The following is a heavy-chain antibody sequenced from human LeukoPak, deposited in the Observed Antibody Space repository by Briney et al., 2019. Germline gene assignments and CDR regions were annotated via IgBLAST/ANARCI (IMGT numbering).Heavy chain of an antibody. J-gene: IGHJ6*03. CDR3: ARVSDYESSDVVYYYMDV. CDR2: IYYSGSI. V-gene: IGHV4-59*01. Sequence: SETLSLTCTVSGGSISSYYWSWIRQPPGKGLEWIGYIYYSGSINYNPSLKSRVTISLDTSKNQFSLKLSSVTAADTAVYYCARVSDYESSDVVYYYMDVWGKGTTVTISS. D-gene: IGHD3-22*01. CDR1: GGSISSYY.